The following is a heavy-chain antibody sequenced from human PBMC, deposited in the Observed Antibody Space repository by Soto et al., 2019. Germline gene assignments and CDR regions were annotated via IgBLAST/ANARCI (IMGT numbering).Heavy chain of an antibody. CDR2: MYYSGST. CDR3: ARDYSSSSNFYGVDV. V-gene: IGHV4-59*01. Sequence: PSETLSLTCTVSGGSISSYYWSWIRQPPGKGLEWIGYMYYSGSTNYNPSLKSRVTISVDTSKNQFSLKLSSVTAVDTAVYYCARDYSSSSNFYGVDVWGQGTTVTVSS. CDR1: GGSISSYY. J-gene: IGHJ6*02. D-gene: IGHD6-6*01.